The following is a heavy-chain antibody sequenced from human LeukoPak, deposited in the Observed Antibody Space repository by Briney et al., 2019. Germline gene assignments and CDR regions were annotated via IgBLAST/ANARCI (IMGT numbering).Heavy chain of an antibody. CDR3: AQDRDSSTWSFFDF. Sequence: PGRSLRLTCVASGFIFRNYAMHWVRQAPGKGLEWVAVGSHDGRNKIYGDSVKGRFTISRDNSKNTVYLQMDNLRPEDTAVYYCAQDRDSSTWSFFDFWGQGTLVTVSS. J-gene: IGHJ4*02. V-gene: IGHV3-30*18. D-gene: IGHD6-13*01. CDR1: GFIFRNYA. CDR2: GSHDGRNK.